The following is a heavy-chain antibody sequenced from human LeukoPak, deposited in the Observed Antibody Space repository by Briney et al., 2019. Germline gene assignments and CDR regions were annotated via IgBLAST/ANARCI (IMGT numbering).Heavy chain of an antibody. Sequence: PGGSLRLSCAASGFTFSSYAMHWVRQAPGKGLEWVSAISGSGDSTYYADSVKGRFTISRDNSKNTLYLQMNSLRAEDTAVYYCAKAGAVVVVAAKYFDYWGQGTLVTVSS. CDR1: GFTFSSYA. V-gene: IGHV3-23*01. CDR3: AKAGAVVVVAAKYFDY. CDR2: ISGSGDST. J-gene: IGHJ4*02. D-gene: IGHD2-15*01.